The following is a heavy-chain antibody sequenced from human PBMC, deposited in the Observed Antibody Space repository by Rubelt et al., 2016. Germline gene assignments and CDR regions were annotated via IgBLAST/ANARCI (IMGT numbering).Heavy chain of an antibody. Sequence: VQLQESGPGLVKPSETLSLTCTVSGGSISSYYWSWIRQPPGKGLEWIGGINHSGSTNYNPSLKSRVTISVDTSKNQFSLKLSSVTAADTAVYYCTRQEPRGGVGYWGQGTLVTVSS. CDR1: GGSISSYY. D-gene: IGHD3-16*01. CDR3: TRQEPRGGVGY. V-gene: IGHV4-59*08. J-gene: IGHJ4*02. CDR2: INHSGST.